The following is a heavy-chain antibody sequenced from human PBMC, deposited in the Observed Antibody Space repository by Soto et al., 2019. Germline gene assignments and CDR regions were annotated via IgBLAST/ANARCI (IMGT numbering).Heavy chain of an antibody. V-gene: IGHV3-33*01. CDR3: AFFLRAEGGIRDVRSVSAFLLNRSSDL. CDR2: IWYDGSNK. D-gene: IGHD3-10*02. Sequence: GKGLEWVAVIWYDGSNKYYADSVKCRFTISRDNSKNTLYLQINSLTTEDTAVYYCAFFLRAEGGIRDVRSVSAFLLNRSSDL. J-gene: IGHJ2*01.